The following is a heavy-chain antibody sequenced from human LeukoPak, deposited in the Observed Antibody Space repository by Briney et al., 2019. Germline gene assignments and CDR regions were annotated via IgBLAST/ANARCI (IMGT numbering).Heavy chain of an antibody. CDR1: GYTFTSYG. J-gene: IGHJ6*02. CDR2: ISAYNGNT. V-gene: IGHV1-18*01. D-gene: IGHD2-2*01. Sequence: ASVKVSCKASGYTFTSYGISWVRQAPGQGLEWMGWISAYNGNTNYAQKLQGRVTMTTDTSTSTAYMELRSLRSDDTAVYYCARVTTPYCSSTSCYYYYGMDVWGQGTTVTVSS. CDR3: ARVTTPYCSSTSCYYYYGMDV.